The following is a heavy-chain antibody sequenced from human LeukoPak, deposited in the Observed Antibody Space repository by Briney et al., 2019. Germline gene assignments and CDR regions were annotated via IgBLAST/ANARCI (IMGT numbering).Heavy chain of an antibody. CDR3: ERAVGQGWHAVAASFDY. J-gene: IGHJ4*02. CDR2: TYYRAKWYN. Sequence: SQTLSLTCAISRDRFSSNSAAWNWIRQSPSRGLEWLGRTYYRAKWYNDYAVSVKSRITINPDTSKNQFSLQLNSVTPEDTAVYYCERAVGQGWHAVAASFDYWDQGTLVTVSS. D-gene: IGHD6-19*01. V-gene: IGHV6-1*01. CDR1: RDRFSSNSAA.